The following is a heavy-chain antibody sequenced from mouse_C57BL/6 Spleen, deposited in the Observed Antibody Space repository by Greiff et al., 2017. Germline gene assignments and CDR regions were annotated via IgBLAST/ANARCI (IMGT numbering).Heavy chain of an antibody. D-gene: IGHD1-1*01. Sequence: QVTLKESGPGILQSSQTLSLTCSFSGFSLSTSGMGVSWIRQPSGKGLEWLAHIYWDDDKRYNPSLKSRLTISKDTSRNQVFLKITSVDTADTATYYCARSITTVVAPYYFDYWGQGTTLTVSS. CDR2: IYWDDDK. J-gene: IGHJ2*01. V-gene: IGHV8-12*01. CDR3: ARSITTVVAPYYFDY. CDR1: GFSLSTSGMG.